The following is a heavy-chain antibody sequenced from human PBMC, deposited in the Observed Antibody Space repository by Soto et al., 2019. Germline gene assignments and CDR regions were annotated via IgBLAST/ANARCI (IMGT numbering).Heavy chain of an antibody. D-gene: IGHD2-8*01. CDR3: ARDPGYCTNGVCPIFDF. CDR1: GDSVTNYF. CDR2: MYHGGRT. V-gene: IGHV4-59*02. J-gene: IGHJ4*02. Sequence: PAETLSLTCTVAGDSVTNYFWSWMRQPPGKGLEWIGHMYHGGRTNYSPSLKSRVTMSLDSSKNQSSLNLSSVTAAGTAVYFCARDPGYCTNGVCPIFDFWGQGVLVTVSS.